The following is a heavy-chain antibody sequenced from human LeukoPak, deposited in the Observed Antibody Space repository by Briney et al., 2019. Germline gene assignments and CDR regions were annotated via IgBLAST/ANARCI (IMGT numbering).Heavy chain of an antibody. J-gene: IGHJ6*01. Sequence: GGSLRLSCAASGFTFSDYYMSWIRQAPGKGLEWVSYISSSGSTIYYADSVKGRFTISRDNAKNSLYLQMNSLRAEDTAVYYCANAYYSGYVFYYYYGMDVWGQGTTVTVSS. CDR3: ANAYYSGYVFYYYYGMDV. CDR1: GFTFSDYY. D-gene: IGHD5-12*01. V-gene: IGHV3-11*01. CDR2: ISSSGSTI.